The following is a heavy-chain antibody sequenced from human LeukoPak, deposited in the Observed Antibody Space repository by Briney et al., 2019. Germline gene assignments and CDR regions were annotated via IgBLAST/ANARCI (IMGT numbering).Heavy chain of an antibody. Sequence: PGGSLRLSCAASGFTFSSYSMNWVRQAPGKGLEWVSSISSSSSYIYYADSVKGRFTISRDNAKNSLYLQMNSLRAEDTAVYYCARGDYDFWSGYYTSHYWGQGTLVTVSS. V-gene: IGHV3-21*01. CDR1: GFTFSSYS. D-gene: IGHD3-3*01. CDR2: ISSSSSYI. CDR3: ARGDYDFWSGYYTSHY. J-gene: IGHJ4*02.